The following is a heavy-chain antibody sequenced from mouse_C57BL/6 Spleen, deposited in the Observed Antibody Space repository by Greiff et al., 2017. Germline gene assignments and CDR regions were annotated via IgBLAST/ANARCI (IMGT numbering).Heavy chain of an antibody. V-gene: IGHV5-16*01. CDR2: INYDGSST. J-gene: IGHJ2*01. D-gene: IGHD1-1*01. CDR1: GFTFSDYY. Sequence: EVKLMESEGGLVQPGSSMKLSCTASGFTFSDYYMAWVRQVPEKGLEWVANINYDGSSTYYLDSLKSRFIISRDNAKNILYLQMSSLKSEDTATYYCARGLRPYYFDYWGQGTTLTVSS. CDR3: ARGLRPYYFDY.